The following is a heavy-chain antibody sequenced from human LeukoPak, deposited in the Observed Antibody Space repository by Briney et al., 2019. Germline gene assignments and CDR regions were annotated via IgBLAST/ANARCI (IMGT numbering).Heavy chain of an antibody. Sequence: ASVKVSCKASGYTFTPYGTHWVRQAPGQRPEWMGWINSGNGNTKYSQKFQGRVTITRDTSASTAYMELSSLTSEDTAVYFCAGMTYNSSPFDPWGQGTLVTVSS. D-gene: IGHD3-22*01. CDR3: AGMTYNSSPFDP. CDR1: GYTFTPYG. J-gene: IGHJ5*02. CDR2: INSGNGNT. V-gene: IGHV1-3*01.